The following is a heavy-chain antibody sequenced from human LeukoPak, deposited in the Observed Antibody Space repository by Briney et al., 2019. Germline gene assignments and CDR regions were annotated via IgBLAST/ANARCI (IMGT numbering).Heavy chain of an antibody. CDR2: IYHSGST. D-gene: IGHD6-19*01. V-gene: IGHV4-38-2*01. Sequence: SETLSLTCAVSGYSISSGYYWGWIRQPPGKGLEWIGSIYHSGSTYYNPSLKSRVTISVDTSKNQFSLKLSSVTAADTAVCYCARLRAVAALGDYWGQGTLVTVSS. CDR1: GYSISSGYY. J-gene: IGHJ4*02. CDR3: ARLRAVAALGDY.